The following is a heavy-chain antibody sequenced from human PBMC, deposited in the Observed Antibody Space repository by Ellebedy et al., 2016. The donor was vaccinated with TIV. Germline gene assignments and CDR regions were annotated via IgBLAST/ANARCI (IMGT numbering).Heavy chain of an antibody. V-gene: IGHV3-23*01. Sequence: PGGSLRLSCAASGFTFSSYAMNWVRQAPGNGLEWVSTISGDGDYTYYADSVKGRFTISRDNSKNTLLLQMSILRAEDTAVYYCSKELRDDYGDYGDYQIEDYWGQGTLVTVSS. D-gene: IGHD4-17*01. CDR2: ISGDGDYT. CDR1: GFTFSSYA. J-gene: IGHJ4*02. CDR3: SKELRDDYGDYGDYQIEDY.